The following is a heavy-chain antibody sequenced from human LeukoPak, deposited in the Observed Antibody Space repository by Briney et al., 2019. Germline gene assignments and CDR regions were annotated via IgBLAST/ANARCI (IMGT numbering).Heavy chain of an antibody. CDR2: SYHTGNT. V-gene: IGHV4-39*01. CDR3: ARMRSYWYFDL. J-gene: IGHJ2*01. CDR1: GDSVSSSSYF. Sequence: SETLSLTCSVSGDSVSSSSYFWGWIRQSPGQGLEWIGTSYHTGNTYYNPSLKSRVTISLDTSSNQFSLRLISVIVADTAVYYCARMRSYWYFDLWGRGTLVAVSS.